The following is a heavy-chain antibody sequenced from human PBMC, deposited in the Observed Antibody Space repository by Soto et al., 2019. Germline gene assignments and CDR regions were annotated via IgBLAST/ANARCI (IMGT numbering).Heavy chain of an antibody. Sequence: SETLSLTCTVSGGSISSYYWSWIRQPPGKGLEWIGYIYYSGSTNYNPSLKSRVTISVDTSKNQFSLKLSSVTAADTAVYYCARGVYSSGWYVLRWGQGTLVTVSS. D-gene: IGHD6-19*01. CDR2: IYYSGST. CDR3: ARGVYSSGWYVLR. J-gene: IGHJ4*02. V-gene: IGHV4-59*01. CDR1: GGSISSYY.